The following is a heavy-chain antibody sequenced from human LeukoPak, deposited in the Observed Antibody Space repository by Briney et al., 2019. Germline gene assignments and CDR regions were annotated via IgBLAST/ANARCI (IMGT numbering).Heavy chain of an antibody. J-gene: IGHJ4*02. CDR2: IRYDGSNK. CDR3: AKDLEDSSSWYFTFDY. V-gene: IGHV3-30*02. Sequence: PGGSLRLSCAASRFTFSSYGMHWVRQAPGKGLEWVAFIRYDGSNKYYADSVKGRFTISRDNSKNTLYLQMNSLRAEDTAVYYCAKDLEDSSSWYFTFDYWGQGTLVTVSS. CDR1: RFTFSSYG. D-gene: IGHD6-13*01.